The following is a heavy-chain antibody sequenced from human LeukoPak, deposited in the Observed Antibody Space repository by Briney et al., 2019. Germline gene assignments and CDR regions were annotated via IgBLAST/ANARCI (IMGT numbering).Heavy chain of an antibody. D-gene: IGHD3-10*01. V-gene: IGHV4-59*12. Sequence: SETLSLTCTVSGGSISSYYWSWIRQPPGKGLEWIGYIYYSGSTNYNPSLKSRVTISVDTSKNQFSLKLSSVTAADMAVYYCARGSDYYGSGTFDPWGQGILVTVSS. CDR3: ARGSDYYGSGTFDP. CDR2: IYYSGST. CDR1: GGSISSYY. J-gene: IGHJ5*02.